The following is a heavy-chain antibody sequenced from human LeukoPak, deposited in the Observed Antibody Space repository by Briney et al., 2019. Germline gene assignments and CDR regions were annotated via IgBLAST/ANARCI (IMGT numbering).Heavy chain of an antibody. CDR1: GFSFSSCT. CDR3: ARRHDYGDF. V-gene: IGHV3-48*02. J-gene: IGHJ4*02. CDR2: ISSSSSTI. Sequence: GGSLRLSCAASGFSFSSCTMNWVRQAPGKGLEWVSYISSSSSTISYADSVKGRFTISRDNAKNSLYLQMNSLRDEDTAVYYCARRHDYGDFWGQGTLVTVSS.